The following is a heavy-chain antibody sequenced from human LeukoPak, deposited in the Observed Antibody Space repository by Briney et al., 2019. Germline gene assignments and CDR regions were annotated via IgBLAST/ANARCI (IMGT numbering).Heavy chain of an antibody. CDR3: ASDYYDSGTPTDY. CDR2: ISGDGSST. V-gene: IGHV3-74*01. D-gene: IGHD3-10*01. J-gene: IGHJ4*02. Sequence: GGSLRLSCAASGFTFSGYWMHWVRQAPGKGLVWVSRISGDGSSTTYADSVKGRFTISRDNAKNTLYLQMNSLRADDTAVYYCASDYYDSGTPTDYWGQGALVTVSS. CDR1: GFTFSGYW.